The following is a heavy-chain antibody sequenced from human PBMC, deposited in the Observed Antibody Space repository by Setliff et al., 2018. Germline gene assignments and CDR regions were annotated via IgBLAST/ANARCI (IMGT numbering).Heavy chain of an antibody. D-gene: IGHD1-1*01. Sequence: SETLSLTCAVYGVPLSGHYWTWVRQTPGKGLEWIGEVHHSGTTNYNPSLKSRVTISVDTSDTSRNQFSLRLKFLTATDTGVYYCVREGYSEYFQDWGRGTLVTVSS. CDR1: GVPLSGHY. CDR3: VREGYSEYFQD. J-gene: IGHJ1*01. V-gene: IGHV4-34*01. CDR2: VHHSGTT.